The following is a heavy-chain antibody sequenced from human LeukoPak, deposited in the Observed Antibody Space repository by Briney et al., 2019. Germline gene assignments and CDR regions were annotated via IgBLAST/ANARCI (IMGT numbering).Heavy chain of an antibody. Sequence: GGSLRLSCAAPGFTFSSYEMNWVRQAPGKGLEWVSYISSSGSTIFYADSVKGRFTISRDNAKNSLHLQMNSLRAEDTAVYYCASLYGSGSYYDHYYYGMDAWGKGTTVTVSS. CDR1: GFTFSSYE. J-gene: IGHJ6*04. V-gene: IGHV3-48*03. CDR2: ISSSGSTI. CDR3: ASLYGSGSYYDHYYYGMDA. D-gene: IGHD3-10*01.